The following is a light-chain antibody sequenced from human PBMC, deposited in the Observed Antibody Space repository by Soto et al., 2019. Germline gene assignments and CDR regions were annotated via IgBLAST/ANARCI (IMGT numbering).Light chain of an antibody. CDR2: EVN. V-gene: IGLV2-8*01. CDR1: SSDVGGYNY. J-gene: IGLJ1*01. CDR3: SSYAGSSNV. Sequence: QAGLTXPPSASGSPGQSVAISCTGTSSDVGGYNYVSWYQQHPGKAPKLMIYEVNKRPSGVPDRFSGSKSGNTASLAVSGLQAEDEADYYCSSYAGSSNVFGTGTKVTVL.